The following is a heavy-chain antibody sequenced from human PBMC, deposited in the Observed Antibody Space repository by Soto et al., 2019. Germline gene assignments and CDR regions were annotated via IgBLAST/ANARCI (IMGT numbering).Heavy chain of an antibody. CDR2: IDPSDSYT. J-gene: IGHJ6*02. CDR1: GYSLTSYW. D-gene: IGHD2-15*01. CDR3: ARLKSVVVVAATPNGMDV. V-gene: IGHV5-10-1*01. Sequence: GESLKISCKGSGYSLTSYWISWVRQMPGKGLEWMGRIDPSDSYTNYSPSFQGHVTISADKSISTAYLQWSSLKASDTAMYYCARLKSVVVVAATPNGMDVWGQGTTVTVSS.